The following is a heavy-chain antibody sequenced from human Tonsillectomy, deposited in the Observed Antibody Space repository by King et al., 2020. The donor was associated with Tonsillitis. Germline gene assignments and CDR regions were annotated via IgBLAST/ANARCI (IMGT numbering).Heavy chain of an antibody. CDR1: GFTFSSYE. CDR3: AIDRNLGILAAAVPYYLDY. D-gene: IGHD6-13*01. J-gene: IGHJ4*02. V-gene: IGHV3-48*03. Sequence: VQLVESGGGLVQPGGSLRLSCAASGFTFSSYEMNWIRQAPGKGLEWVSYISSSGSAIYYADSVKGRLTISRDNAKNSLYLQMHSLRAEDTAVYYCAIDRNLGILAAAVPYYLDYWGQGTLVTVSS. CDR2: ISSSGSAI.